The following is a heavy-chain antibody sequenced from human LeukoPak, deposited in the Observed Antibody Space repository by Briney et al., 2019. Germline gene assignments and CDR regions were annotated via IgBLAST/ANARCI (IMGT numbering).Heavy chain of an antibody. D-gene: IGHD3-22*01. CDR3: ARATTYYYDSSGYYYVGGAFDI. CDR2: INHSGST. J-gene: IGHJ3*02. V-gene: IGHV4-34*01. CDR1: GGSFSGYY. Sequence: SETLSLTCAVYGGSFSGYYWSWIRQPPGKGLEWIGEINHSGSTNYNPSLKSRVTISVDTSKNQFSLKLSSVTAADTAVYYCARATTYYYDSSGYYYVGGAFDIWGQGTMVTVSS.